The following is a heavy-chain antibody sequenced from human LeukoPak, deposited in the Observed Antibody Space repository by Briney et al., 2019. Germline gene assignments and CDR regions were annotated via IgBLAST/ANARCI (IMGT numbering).Heavy chain of an antibody. J-gene: IGHJ6*03. CDR1: GFTFSSYS. CDR2: ISSSSSYI. D-gene: IGHD6-13*01. CDR3: ARGGAAAGIFDVGYYYYMDV. Sequence: GGSLRLSCAASGFTFSSYSMNWVRQAPGKGLEWVSSISSSSSYIYYADSVKGRFTISRYNAKNSLYRQMNSLRVEDTAVYYCARGGAAAGIFDVGYYYYMDVWGKGTTVTISS. V-gene: IGHV3-21*01.